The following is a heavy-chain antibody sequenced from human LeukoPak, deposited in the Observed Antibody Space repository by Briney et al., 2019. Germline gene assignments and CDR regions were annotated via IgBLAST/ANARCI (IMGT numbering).Heavy chain of an antibody. Sequence: TSQTLSLTCTVSGGSISSGDYYWSWIRQPPGKGLEWIGYIYYSGSTYYNPSLKSRVTISVDTFKNQFSLKLSSVTAADTAVYYCARRRVTDYSYAFDIWGQGTMVTVSS. V-gene: IGHV4-30-4*08. CDR3: ARRRVTDYSYAFDI. J-gene: IGHJ3*02. CDR2: IYYSGST. D-gene: IGHD2-21*02. CDR1: GGSISSGDYY.